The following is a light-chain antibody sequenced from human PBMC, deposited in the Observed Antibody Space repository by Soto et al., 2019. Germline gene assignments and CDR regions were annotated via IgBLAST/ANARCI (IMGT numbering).Light chain of an antibody. J-gene: IGKJ2*01. V-gene: IGKV3-20*01. CDR3: QQYGSSPTT. CDR2: GAS. Sequence: EIVLTQAPGTLSLSPWERATLSCRASQSVSSSYLAWYQHKPGQAPRLLIYGASSRATGIPDRFSGSGSGTDFPLTISRLEPEDFAVYYCQQYGSSPTTFGQGTKLEIK. CDR1: QSVSSSY.